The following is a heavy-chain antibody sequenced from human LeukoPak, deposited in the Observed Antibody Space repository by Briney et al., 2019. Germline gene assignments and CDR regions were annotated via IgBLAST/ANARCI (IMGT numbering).Heavy chain of an antibody. CDR1: GGTFSSYA. Sequence: SVKVSCMDSGGTFSSYAIRWVRQAPGPGLEWVGGIIPIFGTANYAQKFQGRVTITADKSTSTAYMELSSLRSEDTAVYYCASGYLTKYYFDYCGQGTLVTVSS. CDR2: IIPIFGTA. V-gene: IGHV1-69*06. D-gene: IGHD4/OR15-4a*01. CDR3: ASGYLTKYYFDY. J-gene: IGHJ4*02.